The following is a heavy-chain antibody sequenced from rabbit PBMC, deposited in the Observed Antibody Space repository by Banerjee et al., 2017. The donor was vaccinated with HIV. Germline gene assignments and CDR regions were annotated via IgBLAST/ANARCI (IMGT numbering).Heavy chain of an antibody. CDR3: ARESGAVCYGYAGGFNF. CDR2: IDAGSTGST. Sequence: QQQLVESGGGLVKPGASLTLTCKASGFSFSSGYVMCWVRQAPGKGLEWIACIDAGSTGSTDYASWAKGRFTISKTSSTTVTLQMPSLTAADTATYFCARESGAVCYGYAGGFNFWGPGTLVTVS. CDR1: GFSFSSGYV. J-gene: IGHJ4*01. V-gene: IGHV1S45*01. D-gene: IGHD6-1*01.